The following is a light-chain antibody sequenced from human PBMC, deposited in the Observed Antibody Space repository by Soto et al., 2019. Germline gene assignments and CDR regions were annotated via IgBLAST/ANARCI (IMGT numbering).Light chain of an antibody. CDR3: QQGHSFPQS. V-gene: IGKV1-12*01. CDR1: QGVSSY. Sequence: DIQMTQSPSSVSASVGDRVTISCRASQGVSSYLAWYQQMPGKAPQLLIYAASTLQSGVPSRFSGSGSGTEFTLTISSLQPEDFATYYCQQGHSFPQSFGQGTRVEIK. CDR2: AAS. J-gene: IGKJ5*01.